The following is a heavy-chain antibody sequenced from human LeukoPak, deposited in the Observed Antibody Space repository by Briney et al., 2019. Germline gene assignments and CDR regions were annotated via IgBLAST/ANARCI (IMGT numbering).Heavy chain of an antibody. CDR2: INHSGST. J-gene: IGHJ4*02. CDR3: ARGRRVGVATSCFDY. D-gene: IGHD5-12*01. V-gene: IGHV4-34*01. Sequence: SETLSLTCAVYGGSFGGYYWSWIRQPPGKGLEWIGEINHSGSTNYNPSLKSRVTISVDTSKNQFSLKLSSVTAADTAVYYCARGRRVGVATSCFDYWGQGALVTVSS. CDR1: GGSFGGYY.